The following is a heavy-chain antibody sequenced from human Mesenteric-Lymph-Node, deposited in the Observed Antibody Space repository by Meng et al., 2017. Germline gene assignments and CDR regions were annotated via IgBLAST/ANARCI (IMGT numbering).Heavy chain of an antibody. CDR2: ISSNSYYI. J-gene: IGHJ4*02. Sequence: EVQLVESGGGLVKPGGDLRLSCAASGFTFSSYSMNWVRQAPGKGLEWVSYISSNSYYISYADSVKGRFTISRDNAKNSVYLQMNSLRAEDTAVYYCAEGSGSYAVAYWGQGTLVTVSS. CDR1: GFTFSSYS. D-gene: IGHD1-26*01. V-gene: IGHV3-21*01. CDR3: AEGSGSYAVAY.